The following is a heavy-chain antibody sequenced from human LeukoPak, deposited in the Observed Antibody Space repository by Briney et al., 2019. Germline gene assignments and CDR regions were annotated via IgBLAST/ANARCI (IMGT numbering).Heavy chain of an antibody. J-gene: IGHJ3*02. CDR1: GFTFSSYA. D-gene: IGHD3-22*01. Sequence: GGSLRLSCAASGFTFSSYAMSWVRQAPGKGLEWVSAISGSGGSTYYADSVKGRFTIYRDNSKNTLYLQMNSLRAEDTAVYYCAKIFYMIVVEGAFDIWGQGTMVTVSS. CDR3: AKIFYMIVVEGAFDI. V-gene: IGHV3-23*01. CDR2: ISGSGGST.